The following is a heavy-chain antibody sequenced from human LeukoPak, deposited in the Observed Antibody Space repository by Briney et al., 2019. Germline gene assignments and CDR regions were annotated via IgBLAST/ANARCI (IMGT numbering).Heavy chain of an antibody. V-gene: IGHV1-2*02. CDR2: INPNSGGT. D-gene: IGHD3-16*01. CDR3: ASKRITSYMDV. Sequence: ASVKVSCKASGYTFTGYYMHWVRQAPGQGLEWMGWINPNSGGTNYAQKSQGRVTMTRDTSISTAYMELSRLRSDDTAVYYCASKRITSYMDVWGKGTSVPVSS. CDR1: GYTFTGYY. J-gene: IGHJ6*03.